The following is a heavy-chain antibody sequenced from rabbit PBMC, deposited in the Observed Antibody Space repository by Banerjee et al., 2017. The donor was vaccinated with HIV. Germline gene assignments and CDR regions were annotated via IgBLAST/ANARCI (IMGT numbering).Heavy chain of an antibody. D-gene: IGHD8-1*01. J-gene: IGHJ4*01. V-gene: IGHV1S47*01. CDR1: GLDFSSRYW. CDR2: IYAGKGRT. CDR3: ARDSNSGTSYFQFHL. Sequence: QEQLVEYGGDLVQPEGSLTLTCKASGLDFSSRYWICWVRQAPGKGLEWIGTIYAGKGRTYYASWVNGRFTISSDNARNTVDLQMNSLTAVDRATYFCARDSNSGTSYFQFHLWGPGTLVTVS.